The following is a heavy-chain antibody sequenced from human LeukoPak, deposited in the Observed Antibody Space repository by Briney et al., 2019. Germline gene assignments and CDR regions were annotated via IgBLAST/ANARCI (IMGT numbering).Heavy chain of an antibody. J-gene: IGHJ4*02. Sequence: GGSLRLSCAASGVTFNNYSITRVRQATGKGLEWVAHINQDGSKEYYMDSVKARFTISRDNAKNSLSLQMNSLRAEDTAVYYCVRDGGVSGYDLLDYWGQGTLVTVSS. CDR1: GVTFNNYS. CDR3: VRDGGVSGYDLLDY. CDR2: INQDGSKE. V-gene: IGHV3-7*01. D-gene: IGHD5-12*01.